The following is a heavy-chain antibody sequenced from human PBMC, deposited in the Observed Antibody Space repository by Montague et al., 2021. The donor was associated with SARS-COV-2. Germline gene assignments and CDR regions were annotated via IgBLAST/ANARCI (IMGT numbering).Heavy chain of an antibody. V-gene: IGHV1-2*04. J-gene: IGHJ3*02. D-gene: IGHD1-26*01. CDR3: ARDRGIVEAPPDAFDI. CDR2: INPNSGGT. Sequence: SGKVSCKASGYTFTGYYIHWVRQAPGQGLEWMGWINPNSGGTNYAQKFQGWVTMTRDTSISTAYLELSRLRSDNTAVYYCARDRGIVEAPPDAFDIWGQGTMVTVSS. CDR1: GYTFTGYY.